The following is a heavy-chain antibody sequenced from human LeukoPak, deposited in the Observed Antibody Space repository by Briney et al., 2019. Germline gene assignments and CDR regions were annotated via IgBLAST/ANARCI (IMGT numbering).Heavy chain of an antibody. V-gene: IGHV1-18*04. CDR2: ISAYNGNT. J-gene: IGHJ4*02. Sequence: ASVKVSCKASGYTFTSYYMHWVRQAPGQGLEWMGWISAYNGNTNYAQKLQGRVTMTTDTSTSTAYMELRSLRSDDTAVYYCARDRKGGCSGGSCPFDYWGQGTLVTVSS. D-gene: IGHD2-15*01. CDR1: GYTFTSYY. CDR3: ARDRKGGCSGGSCPFDY.